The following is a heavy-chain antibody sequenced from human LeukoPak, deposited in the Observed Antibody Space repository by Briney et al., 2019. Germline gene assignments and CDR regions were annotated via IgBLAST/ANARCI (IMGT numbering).Heavy chain of an antibody. CDR1: GVTFSSNY. CDR2: IYSGGTT. CDR3: ARELFWSGYYYFDY. Sequence: GGSLRLSCAASGVTFSSNYMSWVRQAPGKGLEGVSVIYSGGTTSYADSVKGRFTISRDNAKNSLYLQMNSLRAEDTAVYYCARELFWSGYYYFDYWGQGTLVTVSS. D-gene: IGHD3-3*01. J-gene: IGHJ4*02. V-gene: IGHV3-53*01.